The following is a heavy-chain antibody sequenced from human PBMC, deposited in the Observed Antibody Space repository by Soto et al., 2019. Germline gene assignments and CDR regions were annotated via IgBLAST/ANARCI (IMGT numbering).Heavy chain of an antibody. CDR2: ISSSSSYT. CDR1: GFTFSDYY. V-gene: IGHV3-11*06. CDR3: ARDQGDGDFSNFDY. D-gene: IGHD4-17*01. J-gene: IGHJ4*02. Sequence: QVQLVESGGGLVKPGGSLRLSCAASGFTFSDYYMSWIRQAPGKGLEWVSYISSSSSYTNYADSVKGRFTISRDNAKNSLYLQMNSLRAEDTAVYYCARDQGDGDFSNFDYWGQGTLVTVSS.